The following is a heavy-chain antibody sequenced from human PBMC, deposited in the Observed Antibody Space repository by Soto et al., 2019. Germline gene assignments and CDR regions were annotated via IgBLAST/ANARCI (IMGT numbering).Heavy chain of an antibody. CDR2: IGPNSGGT. CDR1: GYTFTGYY. D-gene: IGHD3-16*02. Sequence: QVQLVQSGAEVKKSGASVKVSCKASGYTFTGYYIHWVRQAPGQGLEWMGEIGPNSGGTRYAPKFQGRVTMTRDTSISTVYMELSILSPDDTAVYYCGRGRSGEVVVFYWGQGTLVTVYS. CDR3: GRGRSGEVVVFY. J-gene: IGHJ4*02. V-gene: IGHV1-2*02.